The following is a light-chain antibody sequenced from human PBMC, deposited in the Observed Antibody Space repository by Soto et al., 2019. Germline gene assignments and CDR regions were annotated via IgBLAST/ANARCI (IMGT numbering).Light chain of an antibody. Sequence: EIVLTQSPGTLSLSPGERATLSCLASQSVSSNLAWYQQKPGQAPRLLIYGASTRATGIPARFSGSGSGTEFTLTISSLQSEDFAEYHCQQYNNWPQTFGQGTKVDIK. CDR3: QQYNNWPQT. CDR1: QSVSSN. J-gene: IGKJ1*01. V-gene: IGKV3-15*01. CDR2: GAS.